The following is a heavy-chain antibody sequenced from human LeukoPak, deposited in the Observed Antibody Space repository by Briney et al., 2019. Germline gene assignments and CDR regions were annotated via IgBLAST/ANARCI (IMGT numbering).Heavy chain of an antibody. CDR3: IKDLRLDLHLDTFEI. J-gene: IGHJ3*02. CDR1: GFTFDDYA. CDR2: ISWDSGHS. D-gene: IGHD1-7*01. Sequence: GGSLRLSCAASGFTFDDYAMHWVRQPPGKGLEWVSSISWDSGHSVHADAVQGRFTISRDNAKNSLYLQMNNLRPEDTALYYCIKDLRLDLHLDTFEIWGKGTMVTVSS. V-gene: IGHV3-9*01.